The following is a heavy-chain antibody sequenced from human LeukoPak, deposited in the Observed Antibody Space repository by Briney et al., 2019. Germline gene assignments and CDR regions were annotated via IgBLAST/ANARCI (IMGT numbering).Heavy chain of an antibody. Sequence: PSQTLSLTCTVSGGSISSDSYYWSWIRQPAGKGLEWIGRIYNSGSANYNPSLKSRVTISVDTSKNQFSLKLSSLTAADTAVYYCARAGGYYDSGGYSPGFDYWGQGTLVTVSS. J-gene: IGHJ4*02. D-gene: IGHD3-22*01. CDR3: ARAGGYYDSGGYSPGFDY. V-gene: IGHV4-61*02. CDR2: IYNSGSA. CDR1: GGSISSDSYY.